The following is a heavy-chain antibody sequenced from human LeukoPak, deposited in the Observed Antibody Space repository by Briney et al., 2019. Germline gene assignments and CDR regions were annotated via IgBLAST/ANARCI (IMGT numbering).Heavy chain of an antibody. J-gene: IGHJ4*02. CDR3: ARDGGYSGYDADC. V-gene: IGHV3-48*01. D-gene: IGHD5-12*01. Sequence: AGGSLRLSCAASGFTFSTYSMKWVRQAPGKGLEWVSYISDSSAMYYADSVRGRFTISRENDKNSLFLQMNSLRAEDTAVYYCARDGGYSGYDADCWGQGTLVTVSS. CDR1: GFTFSTYS. CDR2: ISDSSAM.